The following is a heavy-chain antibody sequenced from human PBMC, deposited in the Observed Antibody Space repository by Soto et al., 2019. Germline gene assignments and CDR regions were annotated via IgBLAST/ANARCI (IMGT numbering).Heavy chain of an antibody. V-gene: IGHV5-51*01. D-gene: IGHD4-17*01. CDR3: ARKVNGVEGFAY. CDR1: VYYFPSYW. CDR2: FYPGDSDT. Sequence: EVQLVQSGAEVKKPGESLTISCKGSVYYFPSYWMCWVRQMPGKGLEWMGIFYPGDSDTRYSPSFQCQVTISADRSTSTAYLKWSSLKPSDTAMYYCARKVNGVEGFAYWGQGTLVTVAS. J-gene: IGHJ4*02.